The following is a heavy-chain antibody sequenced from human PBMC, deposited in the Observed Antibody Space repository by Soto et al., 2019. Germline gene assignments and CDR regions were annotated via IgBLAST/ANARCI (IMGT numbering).Heavy chain of an antibody. D-gene: IGHD3-10*01. CDR1: GFTFSSFA. Sequence: GGSLRLSSAASGFTFSSFAMCWVRPAPGKGLEWVSAVSGSGTSTDYADSVKGRFTISRDNSKNTVYLQMNSLRAEDTAVYYCAKDYYGVDVWGQGTTVTVSS. J-gene: IGHJ6*02. CDR2: VSGSGTST. CDR3: AKDYYGVDV. V-gene: IGHV3-23*01.